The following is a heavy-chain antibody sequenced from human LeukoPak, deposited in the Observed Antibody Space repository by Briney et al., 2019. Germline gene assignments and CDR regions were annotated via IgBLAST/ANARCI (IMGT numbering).Heavy chain of an antibody. Sequence: PGTSLRLSCAVSGFSFTTYGMHWVRQAPLKGLEWLAAISYDGRNQNYADSVKGRFTIFRDNSQNTLYLQMSSLRAEDTALYYCVKDRTINGRSSPFDSWGQGTLVTVSS. J-gene: IGHJ4*02. CDR1: GFSFTTYG. CDR3: VKDRTINGRSSPFDS. D-gene: IGHD1-26*01. V-gene: IGHV3-30*18. CDR2: ISYDGRNQ.